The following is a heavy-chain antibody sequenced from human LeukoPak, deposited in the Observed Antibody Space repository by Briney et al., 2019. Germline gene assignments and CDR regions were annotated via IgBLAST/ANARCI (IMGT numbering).Heavy chain of an antibody. CDR2: IYRSGNT. CDR1: GGSIRNGGYS. D-gene: IGHD1-26*01. J-gene: IGHJ4*02. Sequence: PSETLSLTCAVSGGSIRNGGYSWSWIRQPPGKGLEWIGNIYRSGNTYYNPSLKSRVTISLDTSKKQLSLKLNSVTAADTAVYYCAKHNGGGVGSYVAPGPPDYFDYWGQGTLVTVSS. V-gene: IGHV4-30-2*03. CDR3: AKHNGGGVGSYVAPGPPDYFDY.